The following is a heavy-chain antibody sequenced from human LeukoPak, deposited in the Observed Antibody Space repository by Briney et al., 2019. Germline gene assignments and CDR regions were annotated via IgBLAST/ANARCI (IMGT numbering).Heavy chain of an antibody. CDR1: GGSISTYY. D-gene: IGHD4-23*01. CDR3: ARGSITVVPAFDI. J-gene: IGHJ3*02. V-gene: IGHV4-59*12. Sequence: PSETLSLTCTVSGGSISTYYWSWIRQPPGKGLEWIGCIYYTGSANYNPSLKSRGTISVDMPKNQFYLKLSSVTAADTAVYYCARGSITVVPAFDIWGQGTMFTVSS. CDR2: IYYTGSA.